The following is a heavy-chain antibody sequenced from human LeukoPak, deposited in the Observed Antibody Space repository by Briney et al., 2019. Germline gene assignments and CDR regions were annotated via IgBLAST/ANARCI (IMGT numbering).Heavy chain of an antibody. Sequence: SGTLSLTCTVSGGSISSGGYCWSWIRQHPGKGLEWIGYIYYSGSTYYNPSLKSRVTISVDTSKNQFSLKLSSVTAADTAVYYCAGYCSSTSCYTASYYNWFDPWGQGTLVTVSS. CDR3: AGYCSSTSCYTASYYNWFDP. CDR2: IYYSGST. V-gene: IGHV4-31*03. J-gene: IGHJ5*02. CDR1: GGSISSGGYC. D-gene: IGHD2-2*02.